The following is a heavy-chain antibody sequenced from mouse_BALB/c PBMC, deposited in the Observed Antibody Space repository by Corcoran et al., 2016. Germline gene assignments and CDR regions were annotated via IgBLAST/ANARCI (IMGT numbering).Heavy chain of an antibody. CDR3: ARGLRAMDY. V-gene: IGHV14-3*02. D-gene: IGHD3-3*01. CDR1: GFNIKDTY. Sequence: EVQLQQSGAELVKPGASVKLSCTASGFNIKDTYMHWVKQRPEQGLEWIGRIDPANGNTKYDPKFQGKATITAATSYNTAYLQLRSRTSEYSSVYYCARGLRAMDYWGQGTSVTVSS. J-gene: IGHJ4*01. CDR2: IDPANGNT.